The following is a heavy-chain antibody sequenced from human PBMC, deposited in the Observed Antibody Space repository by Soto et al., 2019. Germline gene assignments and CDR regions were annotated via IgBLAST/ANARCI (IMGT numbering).Heavy chain of an antibody. V-gene: IGHV4-59*01. D-gene: IGHD3-22*01. Sequence: KASETLSLTCTVSGGSISSYYWSWIRQPPGKGLEWIGYIYYSGSTNYNPSLKSRVTISVDTSKNQFSLKLSSVTAADTAVYYCARPSYYYDSSGYYSYYFDYWGQGTLVTVSS. CDR1: GGSISSYY. J-gene: IGHJ4*02. CDR3: ARPSYYYDSSGYYSYYFDY. CDR2: IYYSGST.